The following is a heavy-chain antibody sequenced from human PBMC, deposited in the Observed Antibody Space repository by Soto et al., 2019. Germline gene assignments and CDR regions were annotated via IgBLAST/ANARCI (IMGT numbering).Heavy chain of an antibody. D-gene: IGHD3-16*01. CDR2: ISGSGRST. J-gene: IGHJ4*02. Sequence: GGSLRLSCAASGFTFNNYAMTWVRQAPGKGLEWVSGISGSGRSTYYADSVKGLFTISRDNSKNTLYLQMNSLRDEDTAVYYCAGGDSGSFDSWGQGTLVTVSS. CDR1: GFTFNNYA. CDR3: AGGDSGSFDS. V-gene: IGHV3-23*01.